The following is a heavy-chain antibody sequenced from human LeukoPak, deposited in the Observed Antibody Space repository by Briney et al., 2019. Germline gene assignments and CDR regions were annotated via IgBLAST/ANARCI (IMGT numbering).Heavy chain of an antibody. CDR3: ARADYSSGWYGDY. CDR1: GFTFSSYS. Sequence: GGSLRLSCAASGFTFSSYSMNWVRQAPGKGLEWVSYIGSSSSTIYYADSVKGRFTISRDNAKNSLYLQMNSLRAEDTAVYYCARADYSSGWYGDYWGQGTLVTVSS. D-gene: IGHD6-19*01. CDR2: IGSSSSTI. J-gene: IGHJ4*02. V-gene: IGHV3-48*01.